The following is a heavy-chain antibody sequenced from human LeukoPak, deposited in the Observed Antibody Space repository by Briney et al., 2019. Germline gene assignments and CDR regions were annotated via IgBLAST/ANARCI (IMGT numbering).Heavy chain of an antibody. CDR3: AKGTVSAYYYTLGY. D-gene: IGHD3-22*01. Sequence: GGSLRLFCAASGFTFSSYWMSWVRQAPGKGLEWVANIKQDGSEKYYVDSVKGRFTISRDNSKNSLYLQMNSLRAEDTTWYYCAKGTVSAYYYTLGYWGQGTLVTVSS. V-gene: IGHV3-7*03. CDR1: GFTFSSYW. CDR2: IKQDGSEK. J-gene: IGHJ4*02.